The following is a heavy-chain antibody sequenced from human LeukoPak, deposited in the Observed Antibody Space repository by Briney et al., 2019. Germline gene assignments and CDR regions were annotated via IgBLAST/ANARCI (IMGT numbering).Heavy chain of an antibody. CDR3: ARGSTSASS. J-gene: IGHJ4*02. V-gene: IGHV3-30*04. CDR2: ISYDGTNK. CDR1: GFTFNIFA. Sequence: PGGSLRLSCAASGFTFNIFAMHWVRQAPGKGLEWVAVISYDGTNKYYADSVKGRFTISRDNSKNTLYLQMDSLRADDMSVYYCARGSTSASSWGQGTLVTVSS. D-gene: IGHD6-19*01.